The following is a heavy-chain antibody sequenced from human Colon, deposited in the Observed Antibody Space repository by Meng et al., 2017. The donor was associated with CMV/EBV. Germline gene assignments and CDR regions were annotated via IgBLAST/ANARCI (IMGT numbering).Heavy chain of an antibody. CDR1: GYTFTGYF. J-gene: IGHJ4*02. Sequence: QWRLVQAVAEVKKPGASVKVSCKASGYTFTGYFMYWVRQAPGQGLEWLGVINPITGGTNYAQKFQGRVTMTRDTSMNTAYMELSRLRSDDTAVYYCASLSGGDFDYWGQGTLVTVSS. CDR3: ASLSGGDFDY. V-gene: IGHV1-2*02. CDR2: INPITGGT. D-gene: IGHD1-26*01.